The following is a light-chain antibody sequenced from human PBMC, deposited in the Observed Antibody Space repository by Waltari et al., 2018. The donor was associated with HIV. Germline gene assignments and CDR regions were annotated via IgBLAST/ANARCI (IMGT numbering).Light chain of an antibody. J-gene: IGLJ2*01. V-gene: IGLV3-1*01. Sequence: SFELTQPPSVSVSPGQTATITCSGDKLGNRYAYWYQQKPGQYPVLVIHQDSKRPSGIPERVAGSNSGSTAMLTISGTQATDEADYYCQAWDRSTYVVFGGGTKVTVL. CDR3: QAWDRSTYVV. CDR2: QDS. CDR1: KLGNRY.